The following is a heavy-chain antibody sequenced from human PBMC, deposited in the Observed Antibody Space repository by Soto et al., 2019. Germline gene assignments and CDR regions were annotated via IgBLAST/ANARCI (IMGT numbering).Heavy chain of an antibody. V-gene: IGHV3-21*01. J-gene: IGHJ4*02. CDR2: ISSDSAHI. CDR3: ARDLYDEPIDY. D-gene: IGHD3-16*01. Sequence: EVLLVESGGGLVKPGGSLRLSCAASGFTFATYDMNWVRQAPGKGLEWVSYISSDSAHIYYADSMKGRFTISRDDAKNSMYLQMNSLRVDDTAVYYCARDLYDEPIDYWGQGTLVTVSS. CDR1: GFTFATYD.